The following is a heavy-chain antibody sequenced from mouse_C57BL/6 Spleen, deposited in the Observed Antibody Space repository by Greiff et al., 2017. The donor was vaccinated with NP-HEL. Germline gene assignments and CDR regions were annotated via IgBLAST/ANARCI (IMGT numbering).Heavy chain of an antibody. D-gene: IGHD2-5*01. CDR3: ARYGYYSNYSLAY. Sequence: QVQLQQPGAELVMPGASVKLSCKASGYTFTSYWMHWVKQRPGQGLEWIGEIDPSDSYTKYNQKFKGKSTLTVDKSSSTAYMQISSLTSEDSAVYYCARYGYYSNYSLAYWGQGTLVTVSA. J-gene: IGHJ3*01. CDR2: IDPSDSYT. CDR1: GYTFTSYW. V-gene: IGHV1-69*01.